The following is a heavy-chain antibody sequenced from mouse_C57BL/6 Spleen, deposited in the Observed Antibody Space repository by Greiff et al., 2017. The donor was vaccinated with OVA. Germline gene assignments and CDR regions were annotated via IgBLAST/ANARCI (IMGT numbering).Heavy chain of an antibody. D-gene: IGHD1-1*01. J-gene: IGHJ2*01. CDR3: ARSGGSSTFDY. Sequence: QVQLQQPGAELVKPGASVKLSCKASGYTFTSYWMQWVKQRPGQGLEWIGEIDPSDSYTNYNQKFKGKATLTVDTSSSTAYMQLSSLTSEDSAVYYWARSGGSSTFDYWGQGTTLTVSS. CDR1: GYTFTSYW. CDR2: IDPSDSYT. V-gene: IGHV1-50*01.